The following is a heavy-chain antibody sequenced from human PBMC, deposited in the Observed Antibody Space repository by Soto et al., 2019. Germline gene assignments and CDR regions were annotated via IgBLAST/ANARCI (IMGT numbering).Heavy chain of an antibody. CDR3: ARRAETNGWNGFGADKYYFDF. CDR2: MNPNSGNT. Sequence: ASVKVSCKASGYTFTSYDINWVRQATGQGLEWMGWMNPNSGNTGYAQKFQGRVTMTRNTSISTAYMELSSLRSEDTAVYYCARRAETNGWNGFGADKYYFDFWGQGTLVTVSS. CDR1: GYTFTSYD. D-gene: IGHD1-1*01. J-gene: IGHJ4*02. V-gene: IGHV1-8*01.